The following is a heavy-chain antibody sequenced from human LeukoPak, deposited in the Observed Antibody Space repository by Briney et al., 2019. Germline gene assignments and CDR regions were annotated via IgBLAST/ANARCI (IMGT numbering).Heavy chain of an antibody. CDR3: ARGCGGGPGCYILDY. D-gene: IGHD2-21*01. CDR2: IWPDGSNE. V-gene: IGHV3-33*01. CDR1: GFTFSSFG. J-gene: IGHJ4*02. Sequence: GGSLRLSCAASGFTFSSFGMHWVRQAPGKGLEWVAIIWPDGSNEVFIESVKGRFTISRDNSKNTLYLHMNSLRGEDTAMYYCARGCGGGPGCYILDYWGQGTLVTVSS.